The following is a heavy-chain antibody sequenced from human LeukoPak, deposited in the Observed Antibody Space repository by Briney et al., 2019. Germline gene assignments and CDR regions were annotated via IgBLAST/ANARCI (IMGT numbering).Heavy chain of an antibody. CDR2: INAGNGNT. J-gene: IGHJ6*03. Sequence: ASVKVSCKASGYTFTSYAMHWVRQAPGQRLEWMGWINAGNGNTKYSQKFQGRVTITRDTSASTAYMELSSLRSDDTAVYYCARTGGFWSGYYSDYYYYYMDVWGKGTTVTVSS. CDR3: ARTGGFWSGYYSDYYYYYMDV. D-gene: IGHD3-3*01. CDR1: GYTFTSYA. V-gene: IGHV1-3*01.